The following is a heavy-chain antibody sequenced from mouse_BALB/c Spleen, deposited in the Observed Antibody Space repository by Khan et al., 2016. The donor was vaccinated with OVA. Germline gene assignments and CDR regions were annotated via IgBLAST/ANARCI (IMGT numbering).Heavy chain of an antibody. CDR1: GFSLTGYG. J-gene: IGHJ4*01. D-gene: IGHD2-9*01. CDR2: IWGDGST. V-gene: IGHV2-6-7*01. Sequence: QVQLKESGPGLVAPSQSLSITCTVSGFSLTGYGVNWVRQPPGKGLEWLGMIWGDGSTDYNSALKSRLNLTKDNSKSQVFLKMNSLQTDDTARYDCARAYYGNDREAMDYWGQGTSVTVSS. CDR3: ARAYYGNDREAMDY.